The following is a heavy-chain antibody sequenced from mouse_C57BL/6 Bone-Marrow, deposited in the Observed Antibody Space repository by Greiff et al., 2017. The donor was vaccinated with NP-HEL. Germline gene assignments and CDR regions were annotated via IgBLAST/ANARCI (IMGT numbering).Heavy chain of an antibody. CDR3: AVIYYGNWYYFDY. J-gene: IGHJ2*01. D-gene: IGHD2-1*01. CDR2: INPGSGGT. Sequence: VKVVESGAELVRPGTSVKVSCKASGYAFTNYLIEWVKQRPGQGLEWIGVINPGSGGTNYNEKFKGKATLTADKSSSTAYMQLSSLTSEDSAVYFCAVIYYGNWYYFDYWGQGTTLTVSS. V-gene: IGHV1-54*01. CDR1: GYAFTNYL.